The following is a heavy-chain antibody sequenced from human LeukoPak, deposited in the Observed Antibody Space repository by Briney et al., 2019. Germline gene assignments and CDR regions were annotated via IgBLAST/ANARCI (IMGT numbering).Heavy chain of an antibody. V-gene: IGHV4-59*12. D-gene: IGHD4-23*01. CDR1: GGSLSSYY. Sequence: PSETLSLTCTVSGGSLSSYYWSWIRQPPGEGLEWIGYIYYSGSTNYNPSLKSRVTISVDTSKNQFSLKLSSVTAADTAVYYCATDVRPSRWTYFDLWGRGTLVTVSS. CDR3: ATDVRPSRWTYFDL. CDR2: IYYSGST. J-gene: IGHJ2*01.